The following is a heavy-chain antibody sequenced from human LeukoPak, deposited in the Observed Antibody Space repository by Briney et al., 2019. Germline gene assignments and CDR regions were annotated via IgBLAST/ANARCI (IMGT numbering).Heavy chain of an antibody. V-gene: IGHV1-2*06. J-gene: IGHJ4*02. Sequence: ASVKVSCKASRYTFTGYYMHSVRPAPGQGLEWMGRIYPNSGGTNYAQTFQGRVTMTRDTSISTAYMELSRLRSDDTAVYYCASLVAGNFDYWGEGALGTVSS. CDR1: RYTFTGYY. D-gene: IGHD6-19*01. CDR2: IYPNSGGT. CDR3: ASLVAGNFDY.